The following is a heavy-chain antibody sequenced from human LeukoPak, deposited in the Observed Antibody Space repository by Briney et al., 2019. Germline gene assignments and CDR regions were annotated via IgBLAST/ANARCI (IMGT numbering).Heavy chain of an antibody. CDR2: LYSGGNT. CDR1: GFTVSSNY. J-gene: IGHJ4*02. D-gene: IGHD6-19*01. V-gene: IGHV3-66*01. CDR3: ARGAYSSGWLFDY. Sequence: GGSLTLSCAASGFTVSSNYMTWVRQTPGKGLEWVSLLYSGGNTYYAGSVKDRFIISRDNSKNTLYLQMNTLRDEDTAVYYCARGAYSSGWLFDYWGQGTQVTVSS.